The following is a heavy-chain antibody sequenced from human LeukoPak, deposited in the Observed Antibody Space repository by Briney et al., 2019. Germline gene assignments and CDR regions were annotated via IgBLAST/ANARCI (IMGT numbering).Heavy chain of an antibody. V-gene: IGHV1-46*01. Sequence: ASVKVSCKASGYSFTSHYMHWVRQAPGQGLEWMGLINPRGTATRYAESFQGRLTLTRDLSTSTDYMELSSLRSDDTAVYYCARGRRYFDWLLSAYYYYYMDVWGKGTTVTISS. D-gene: IGHD3-9*01. CDR3: ARGRRYFDWLLSAYYYYYMDV. CDR1: GYSFTSHY. CDR2: INPRGTAT. J-gene: IGHJ6*03.